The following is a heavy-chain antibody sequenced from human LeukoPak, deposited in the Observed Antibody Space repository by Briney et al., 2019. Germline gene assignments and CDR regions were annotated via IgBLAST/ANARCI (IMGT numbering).Heavy chain of an antibody. CDR3: ARAIGYCSGGSCYSSPYYGMDV. CDR1: GFTFSSYA. CDR2: ISSNEGST. V-gene: IGHV3-64*01. Sequence: GGSLRLSCAASGFTFSSYAMHWVRQAPGKGLEYVSAISSNEGSTYYANSVKGRFTISRDNSKNTLYLQMGSLRAEDMAVYYCARAIGYCSGGSCYSSPYYGMDVWGQGTTVTVSS. D-gene: IGHD2-15*01. J-gene: IGHJ6*02.